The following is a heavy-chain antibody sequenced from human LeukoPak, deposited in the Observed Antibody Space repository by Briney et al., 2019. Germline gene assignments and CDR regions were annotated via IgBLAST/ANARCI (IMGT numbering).Heavy chain of an antibody. CDR1: GGSISSSTW. CDR2: IYRDGNT. Sequence: TSETLSLTCAVSGGSISSSTWWSWVRQPPGKGLEWIGEIYRDGNTNYNPSLKSRVTISVDKSKNQFSLKLTSVTAADTAVYYCARHEQWLVGNFDYWGQGTLVTVSS. V-gene: IGHV4-4*02. D-gene: IGHD6-19*01. CDR3: ARHEQWLVGNFDY. J-gene: IGHJ4*02.